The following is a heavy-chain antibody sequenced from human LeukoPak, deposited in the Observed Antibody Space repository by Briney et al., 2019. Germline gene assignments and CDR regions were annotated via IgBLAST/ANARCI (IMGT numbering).Heavy chain of an antibody. J-gene: IGHJ5*02. CDR2: IKQDGSEI. V-gene: IGHV3-7*01. CDR1: GFTFSSYW. Sequence: GGSLRLSCAASGFTFSSYWMSWVRQAPGKGLEWVANIKQDGSEIYYVDSVKGRFTISRDNAKNSLYLQMNSLRAEDTAVYYCAREYYDFWSGYWAWGRGTLVTVSS. D-gene: IGHD3-3*01. CDR3: AREYYDFWSGYWA.